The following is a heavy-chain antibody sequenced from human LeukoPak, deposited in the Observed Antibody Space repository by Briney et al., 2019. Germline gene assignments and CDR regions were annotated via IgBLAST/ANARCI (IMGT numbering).Heavy chain of an antibody. CDR1: GGSVSSGSYY. CDR2: IYYSGST. V-gene: IGHV4-61*01. Sequence: SETLSLTCTASGGSVSSGSYYWSWIRQPPGKGLEWIGYIYYSGSTNYNPSLKSRVTISVDTSKNQFSLKLSSVTAADTAVYYCARESIAAPFDYWGQGTLVTVSS. D-gene: IGHD6-6*01. J-gene: IGHJ4*02. CDR3: ARESIAAPFDY.